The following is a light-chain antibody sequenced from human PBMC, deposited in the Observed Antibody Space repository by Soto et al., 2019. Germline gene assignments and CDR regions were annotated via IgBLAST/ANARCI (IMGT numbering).Light chain of an antibody. V-gene: IGKV1-5*01. CDR3: HRNNAFTQT. J-gene: IGKJ1*01. CDR1: QSMNDW. Sequence: DIQMTQSPSTLSASVGDRVTITCRASQSMNDWLAWFQQKPGKAPKVLIYDASSLQSGVPSRFSGSGSGTEFTLTIDGLQPADVATYYCHRNNAFTQTFGQGTKVEI. CDR2: DAS.